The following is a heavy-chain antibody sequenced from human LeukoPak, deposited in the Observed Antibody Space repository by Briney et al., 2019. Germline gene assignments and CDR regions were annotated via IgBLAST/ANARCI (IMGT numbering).Heavy chain of an antibody. CDR3: ARDIAGATKGGWFDT. CDR2: MNPKSGNT. Sequence: ASVKVSCKASGYTFTNYDINWVRQATGQGLEWMGWMNPKSGNTGYAQKFQGRVTMTRNTSISTAYMELSSLRSEDRALDCWARDIAGATKGGWFDTWGQGTPVTVSS. CDR1: GYTFTNYD. J-gene: IGHJ5*02. V-gene: IGHV1-8*01. D-gene: IGHD1-26*01.